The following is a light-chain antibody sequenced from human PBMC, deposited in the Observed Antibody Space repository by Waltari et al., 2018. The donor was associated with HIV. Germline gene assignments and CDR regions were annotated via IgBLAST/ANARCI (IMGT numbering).Light chain of an antibody. Sequence: DIVMTQSPLSLPVTPGETASIYCRSSLSLLHRSGHHYLDWYLQKPGQSPQLLIYLGSNRASGVPARISGSGSGTDFTLIISRVEAEDVGVYYCMQGLQSPTFGQGTRLEIK. CDR1: LSLLHRSGHHY. CDR3: MQGLQSPT. CDR2: LGS. V-gene: IGKV2-28*01. J-gene: IGKJ5*01.